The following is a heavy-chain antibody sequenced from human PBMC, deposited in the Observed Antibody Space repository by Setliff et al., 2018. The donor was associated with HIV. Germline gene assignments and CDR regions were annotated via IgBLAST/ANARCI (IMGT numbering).Heavy chain of an antibody. CDR1: GYTFTSYG. CDR2: ISAYNGNT. D-gene: IGHD3-10*01. CDR3: ARDQLLWFGDPGWFDP. V-gene: IGHV1-18*01. J-gene: IGHJ5*02. Sequence: ASVKVSCKASGYTFTSYGISWVRQAPGQGLEWMGWISAYNGNTNYAQKLQGRDTMTTDTSTSTAYMELRSQRSDDTAVYYCARDQLLWFGDPGWFDPWGQGTLVTVSS.